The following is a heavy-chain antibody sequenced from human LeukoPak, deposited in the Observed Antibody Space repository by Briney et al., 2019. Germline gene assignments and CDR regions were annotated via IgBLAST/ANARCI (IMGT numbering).Heavy chain of an antibody. CDR2: INHSGST. V-gene: IGHV4-34*01. D-gene: IGHD3-10*01. CDR1: GGSFSGYY. CDR3: ARTINSGSYYKGPKGFYYYMDV. J-gene: IGHJ6*03. Sequence: SETLSLTCAVYGGSFSGYYWSWIRQPPGKGLEWIGEINHSGSTNYNPSLKSRVTISVDTSKNQFSLKLSSVTAADTAVYYCARTINSGSYYKGPKGFYYYMDVWGKGTTVTISS.